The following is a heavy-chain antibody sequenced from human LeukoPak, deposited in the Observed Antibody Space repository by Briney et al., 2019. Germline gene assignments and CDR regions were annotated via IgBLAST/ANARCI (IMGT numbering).Heavy chain of an antibody. CDR3: ASNIPTPTTSPPLGY. CDR2: IDYSGRT. J-gene: IGHJ4*02. Sequence: SETLSLTCTVSGGSTDSYYYWSWIRQPPGKGLEWIGYIDYSGRTKYNPSLQSRVTISVDTSKTQFSLRLSSVTAADTAVYFCASNIPTPTTSPPLGYWGQGTLVTVSS. V-gene: IGHV4-59*08. D-gene: IGHD1-1*01. CDR1: GGSTDSYYY.